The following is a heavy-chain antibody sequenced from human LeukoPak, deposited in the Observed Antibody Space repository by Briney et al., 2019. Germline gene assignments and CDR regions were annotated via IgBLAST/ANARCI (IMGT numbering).Heavy chain of an antibody. CDR3: ARAGQQLAPNYYYYYGMDA. V-gene: IGHV1-69*04. Sequence: EASVKVSCKASGGTFSSYAISWVRQAPGQGLEWMGRIIPILGIANYAQKFQGRVTITADKSTSTAYMELSSLRSEDTAVYYCARAGQQLAPNYYYYYGMDAWGQGTTVTVSS. J-gene: IGHJ6*02. D-gene: IGHD6-13*01. CDR2: IIPILGIA. CDR1: GGTFSSYA.